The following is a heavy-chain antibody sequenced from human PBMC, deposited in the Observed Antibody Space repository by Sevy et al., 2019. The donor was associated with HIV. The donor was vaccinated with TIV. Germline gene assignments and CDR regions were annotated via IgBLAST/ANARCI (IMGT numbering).Heavy chain of an antibody. CDR3: ARTQSITMTHPGYFDC. V-gene: IGHV1-18*01. J-gene: IGHJ4*02. CDR1: GFPFTSYG. D-gene: IGHD3-22*01. CDR2: ISAYNGDT. Sequence: ASVKVSCKASGFPFTSYGFHWVRQAPGQGLEWMGWISAYNGDTKYAQRFQGRLTMTTDTPTSTVNMELRSLEFDDTAIYYCARTQSITMTHPGYFDCWGQGTLVTVSS.